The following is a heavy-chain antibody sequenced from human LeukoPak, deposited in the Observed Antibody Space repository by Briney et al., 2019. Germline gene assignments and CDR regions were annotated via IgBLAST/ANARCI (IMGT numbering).Heavy chain of an antibody. J-gene: IGHJ4*02. CDR3: ARLGYCSGGSCDFDY. Sequence: SETLSLSCTVSGGSISRYYWSWIRQPPEKGLEWIGYIYYTGTTNYNPSLKSRVTISVDTSKNQFSLRLSSVTAADTAIYYCARLGYCSGGSCDFDYWGPGTLVPVSS. CDR2: IYYTGTT. V-gene: IGHV4-59*08. CDR1: GGSISRYY. D-gene: IGHD2-15*01.